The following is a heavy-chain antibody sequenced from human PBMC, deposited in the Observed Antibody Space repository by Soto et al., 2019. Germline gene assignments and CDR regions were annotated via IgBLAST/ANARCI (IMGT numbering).Heavy chain of an antibody. Sequence: GGSLRLSCAASGFTFSSYAMSWVRQAPGKGLEWVSAIRGSGGSTYYADSVKGRFTISRANSKNTLYLQRNSPRAEDTAVYYCAKDPNYSNSGYWGQGTLVTVSS. CDR3: AKDPNYSNSGY. V-gene: IGHV3-23*01. J-gene: IGHJ4*02. CDR2: IRGSGGST. D-gene: IGHD4-4*01. CDR1: GFTFSSYA.